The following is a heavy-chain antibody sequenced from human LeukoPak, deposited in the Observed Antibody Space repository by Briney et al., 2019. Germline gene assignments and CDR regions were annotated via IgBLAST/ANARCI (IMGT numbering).Heavy chain of an antibody. J-gene: IGHJ5*02. V-gene: IGHV1-2*02. CDR2: INPNSGGT. Sequence: ASVKVSCKASGYTFTGYYMHWVRQAPGQGLEWMGWINPNSGGTNYAQKFQGRVTMTRDTSISTAYMELSRLRSDDTAVYYCARDLPTRSRYGKSFDPWGQGTLVTVPS. D-gene: IGHD1-1*01. CDR3: ARDLPTRSRYGKSFDP. CDR1: GYTFTGYY.